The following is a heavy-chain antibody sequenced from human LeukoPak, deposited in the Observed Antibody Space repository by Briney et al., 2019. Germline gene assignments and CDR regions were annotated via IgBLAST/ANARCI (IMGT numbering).Heavy chain of an antibody. D-gene: IGHD2-15*01. J-gene: IGHJ6*03. V-gene: IGHV1-58*02. Sequence: TSVKVSCKASGFTFTSSAMQWVRQARGQRLDWIGWIVVGSGNTNYAQKFQERVTITRDMSTSTASMELSSLRSEDTAVYYCAADLVRQYCSGGSCYPITYYMDVWGKGTTVTVSS. CDR3: AADLVRQYCSGGSCYPITYYMDV. CDR1: GFTFTSSA. CDR2: IVVGSGNT.